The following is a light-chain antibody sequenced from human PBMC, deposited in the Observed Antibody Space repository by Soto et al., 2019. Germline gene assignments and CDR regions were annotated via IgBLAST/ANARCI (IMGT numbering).Light chain of an antibody. CDR2: DAS. CDR3: QQYSSYSRT. V-gene: IGKV1-5*01. CDR1: QGISTW. J-gene: IGKJ1*01. Sequence: DVQMTQSPYTLSASVGDRVTITCRASQGISTWLAWYQQKPGTAPKLLIYDASSLESGVPSRFSGSGSGTEFTLTISSLQPDHYATYYCQQYSSYSRTFGQGTKVDI.